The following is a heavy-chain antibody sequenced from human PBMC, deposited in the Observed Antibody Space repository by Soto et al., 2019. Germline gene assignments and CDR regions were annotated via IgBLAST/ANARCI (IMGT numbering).Heavy chain of an antibody. J-gene: IGHJ5*02. D-gene: IGHD6-19*01. Sequence: ASVKVSCKASGYTFTSYGISWVRQAPGQGLEWMGWISAYNCNTNYAQKLQGRVTMTTDTSTSTAYMELRSLRSDDTAVYYCARDSVAGSLSWSGPWGQGTLVTVSS. CDR3: ARDSVAGSLSWSGP. CDR1: GYTFTSYG. V-gene: IGHV1-18*01. CDR2: ISAYNCNT.